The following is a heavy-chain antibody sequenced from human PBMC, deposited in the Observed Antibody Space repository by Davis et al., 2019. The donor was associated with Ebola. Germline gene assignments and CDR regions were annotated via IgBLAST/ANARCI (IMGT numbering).Heavy chain of an antibody. CDR1: GYTFTSYG. CDR3: ARDKARYYDSSGVDY. Sequence: AASVKVSCKASGYTFTSYGISWVRQAPGQGLEWMGIINPSGGSTSYAQKFQGRVTMTRDTSTSTVYMELSSLRSEDTAVYYCARDKARYYDSSGVDYWGQGTLVTVSS. D-gene: IGHD3-22*01. J-gene: IGHJ4*02. CDR2: INPSGGST. V-gene: IGHV1-46*01.